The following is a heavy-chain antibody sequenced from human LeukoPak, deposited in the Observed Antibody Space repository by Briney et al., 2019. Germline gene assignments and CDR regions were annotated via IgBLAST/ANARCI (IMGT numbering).Heavy chain of an antibody. CDR2: INWNSGRR. Sequence: GGSLRLSCAASGFTFDDYAMHWVRQTPGKGLEWVSGINWNSGRRGYADSVKGRFTISRDNAKNSLYLQMNSLRAEDTAVYYCAKDNYYYDSSGLDYWGQGTLVTVSS. CDR1: GFTFDDYA. V-gene: IGHV3-9*01. J-gene: IGHJ4*02. D-gene: IGHD3-22*01. CDR3: AKDNYYYDSSGLDY.